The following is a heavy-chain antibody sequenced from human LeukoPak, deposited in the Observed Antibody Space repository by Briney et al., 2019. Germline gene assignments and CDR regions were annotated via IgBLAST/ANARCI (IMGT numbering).Heavy chain of an antibody. D-gene: IGHD1-14*01. V-gene: IGHV3-23*01. J-gene: IGHJ3*02. CDR2: ITGSGGGT. Sequence: GGSLRLSCAASGFTFSSYVMGWVRQTPGKGLEWVSSITGSGGGTYYADSVKGRFTISRDNSKNTLYLQVNSLRADDTALYYCAKYNTGSHGAFDIWGQGTMVTVSS. CDR1: GFTFSSYV. CDR3: AKYNTGSHGAFDI.